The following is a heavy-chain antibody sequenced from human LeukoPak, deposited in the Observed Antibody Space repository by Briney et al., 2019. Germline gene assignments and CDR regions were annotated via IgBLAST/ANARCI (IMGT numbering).Heavy chain of an antibody. V-gene: IGHV3-9*01. D-gene: IGHD1-26*01. Sequence: GRSLRLSCAASGFTFDDYAMHWVRQAPGKGLEWVSGISWNSGSIGYADSVKGRFTISRDNAKNSLYLQMNSLRAEDTALYYCAKDLSGGIKWEQTLDYWGQGTLVTVSS. J-gene: IGHJ4*02. CDR3: AKDLSGGIKWEQTLDY. CDR1: GFTFDDYA. CDR2: ISWNSGSI.